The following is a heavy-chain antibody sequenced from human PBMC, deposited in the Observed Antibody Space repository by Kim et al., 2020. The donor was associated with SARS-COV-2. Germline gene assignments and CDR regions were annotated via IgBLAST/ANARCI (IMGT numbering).Heavy chain of an antibody. D-gene: IGHD3-3*01. CDR3: TKGGITMFGLVLLGHTYNMDV. V-gene: IGHV3-48*03. J-gene: IGHJ6*03. CDR1: GFTFGRHE. Sequence: GGSLRLSCAASGFTFGRHEMNWVRQAPGKGLEWIAYMSSTGSNIKYADSVKGRFTISRDNAQNSLYLQMNSLRVEDTALYCTKGGITMFGLVLLGHTYNMDVWGKGTKVTVSS. CDR2: MSSTGSNI.